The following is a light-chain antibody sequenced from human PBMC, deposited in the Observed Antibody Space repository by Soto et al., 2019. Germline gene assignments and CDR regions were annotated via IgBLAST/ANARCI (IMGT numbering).Light chain of an antibody. CDR2: RAS. CDR3: QQYNSYLYT. Sequence: DIRMTQSPSTLSASVGDTVAITCRASQTVINWLAWYQQKPGKAPRLLIYRASKLQSGVPSRFSGSGSGTEFTLTISSLQPDDSATYYCQQYNSYLYTFGQGTKLEI. J-gene: IGKJ2*01. CDR1: QTVINW. V-gene: IGKV1-5*03.